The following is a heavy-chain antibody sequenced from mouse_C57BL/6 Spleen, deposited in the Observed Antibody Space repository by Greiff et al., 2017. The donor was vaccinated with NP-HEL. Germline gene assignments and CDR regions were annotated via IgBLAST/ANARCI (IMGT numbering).Heavy chain of an antibody. CDR3: AMDYYGSSYVLFAY. CDR1: GYTFTSYW. D-gene: IGHD1-1*01. CDR2: LHPSDSDT. Sequence: QVQLQQPGAELVKPGASVKVSCKASGYTFTSYWMHWVKQRPGQGLEWIGRLHPSDSDTNYNQKFTGKATLTVDKSSSTAYMQLSSLTSEDSAVYYCAMDYYGSSYVLFAYWGQGTLVTVSA. J-gene: IGHJ3*01. V-gene: IGHV1-74*01.